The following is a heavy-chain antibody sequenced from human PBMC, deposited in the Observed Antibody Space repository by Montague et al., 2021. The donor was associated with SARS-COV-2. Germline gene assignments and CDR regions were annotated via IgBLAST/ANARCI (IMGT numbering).Heavy chain of an antibody. Sequence: WPISGDSVSSNLATWNWIRQSPSRGLEWLGRTYYRSKWYNDYAESVKSRITIDPDTSKHQFSLHLNSVTPEDTAVYYCARIPVGSKYYFDFWGQGTLVTVSS. V-gene: IGHV6-1*01. CDR1: GDSVSSNLAT. D-gene: IGHD2-2*01. J-gene: IGHJ4*02. CDR2: TYYRSKWYN. CDR3: ARIPVGSKYYFDF.